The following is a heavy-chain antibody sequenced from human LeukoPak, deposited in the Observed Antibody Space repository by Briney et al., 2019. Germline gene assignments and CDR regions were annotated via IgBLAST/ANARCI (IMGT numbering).Heavy chain of an antibody. V-gene: IGHV3-74*01. CDR2: INSDGSST. J-gene: IGHJ1*01. Sequence: GGSLRLSCAASGLTFSSYAMSWVRQAPGKGLEWVSRINSDGSSTSYADSVKGRFTISRDDAKNTLYLQMNSLRAEDTAVYYCAAYDSSGYSGKYFQHWGQGTLVTVSS. D-gene: IGHD3-22*01. CDR1: GLTFSSYA. CDR3: AAYDSSGYSGKYFQH.